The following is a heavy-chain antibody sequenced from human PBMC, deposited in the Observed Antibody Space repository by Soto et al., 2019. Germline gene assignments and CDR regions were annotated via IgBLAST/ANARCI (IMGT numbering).Heavy chain of an antibody. V-gene: IGHV4-39*01. Sequence: QLQLQESGPGLVKSSETLSLTCTVSGGSISTRSCYWGWIRQPPGKGLEWIGTISYSGNTYYNPSLKSRVPISVHTSKTRFSLNLSSVTAADTAIYFCVRRPENHAMSHLGQGTLVTVSS. CDR1: GGSISTRSCY. J-gene: IGHJ4*02. CDR3: VRRPENHAMSH. CDR2: ISYSGNT.